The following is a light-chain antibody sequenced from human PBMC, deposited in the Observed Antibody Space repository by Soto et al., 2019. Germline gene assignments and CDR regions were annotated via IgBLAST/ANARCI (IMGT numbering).Light chain of an antibody. Sequence: QPVLTQSPSASASLGASVKITCTLSSGHSSYPIAWYQQQPDKGPRYLMKLNSDGSHSKGDGIPDRFSGSSSGAERYLTISSLQSEDEADYYCQTWATGIRVFGGGTKLTVL. V-gene: IGLV4-69*01. CDR3: QTWATGIRV. CDR1: SGHSSYP. J-gene: IGLJ2*01. CDR2: LNSDGSH.